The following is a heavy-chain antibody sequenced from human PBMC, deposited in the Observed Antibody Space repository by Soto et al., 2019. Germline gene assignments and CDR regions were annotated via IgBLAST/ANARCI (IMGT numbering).Heavy chain of an antibody. CDR3: ARKSYRGNELGYYYGMDV. D-gene: IGHD3-10*01. CDR2: INAGNGNT. Sequence: ASVKVSCKASGYTFTSYAMHWVRQAPGQRLEWMGWINAGNGNTKYSQKFQGRVTITRDTSASTAYMELSSLRSEDTAVYYCARKSYRGNELGYYYGMDVWGQGTTVTVSS. J-gene: IGHJ6*02. CDR1: GYTFTSYA. V-gene: IGHV1-3*01.